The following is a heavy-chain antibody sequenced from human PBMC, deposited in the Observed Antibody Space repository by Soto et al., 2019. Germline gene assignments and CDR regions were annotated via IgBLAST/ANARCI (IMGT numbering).Heavy chain of an antibody. CDR2: IYYSGST. CDR1: GDYINNYY. D-gene: IGHD2-15*01. V-gene: IGHV4-59*08. J-gene: IGHJ5*02. CDR3: ARKYCIGGSCYGWSSWFDP. Sequence: QVQLQESGPGLVKPSETLSLTCTVSGDYINNYYWNWIRQPPGKGLEWIGYIYYSGSTSYNPSLKIRVPISVATSKNQFSLRLSSAPAADTAVYYWARKYCIGGSCYGWSSWFDPWGQGTLVTVSS.